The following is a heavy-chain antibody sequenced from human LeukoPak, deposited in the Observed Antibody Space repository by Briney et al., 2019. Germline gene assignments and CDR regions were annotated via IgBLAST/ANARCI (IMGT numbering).Heavy chain of an antibody. CDR3: ARTIAVTGTIRFDP. Sequence: PSETLSLTCIVSGDSISSSNYYWGWIRQPPGKGLEWIGSGYYSGNTYYNPSLKSRVTISVDTSKNQFSLKLTSVTAADTAVYYCARTIAVTGTIRFDPWGQGTLVTVSS. D-gene: IGHD6-19*01. CDR1: GDSISSSNYY. V-gene: IGHV4-39*01. CDR2: GYYSGNT. J-gene: IGHJ5*02.